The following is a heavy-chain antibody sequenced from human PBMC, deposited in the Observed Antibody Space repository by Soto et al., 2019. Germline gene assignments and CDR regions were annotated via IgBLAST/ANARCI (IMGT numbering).Heavy chain of an antibody. CDR2: ISAYNGNT. CDR1: GGTFSSYA. J-gene: IGHJ5*02. CDR3: ARVLDSGGYYAFDP. D-gene: IGHD3-22*01. Sequence: ASVKVSCKASGGTFSSYAISWVRQAPGQGLEWMGGISAYNGNTNYAQKLQGRVTMTTDTSTSTAYMELRSLRSDDTAVYYCARVLDSGGYYAFDPWGQGTLVTVSS. V-gene: IGHV1-18*01.